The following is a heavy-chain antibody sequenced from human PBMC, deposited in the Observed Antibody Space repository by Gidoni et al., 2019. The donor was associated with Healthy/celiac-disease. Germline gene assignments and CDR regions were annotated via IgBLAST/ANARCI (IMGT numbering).Heavy chain of an antibody. Sequence: EVQLVESGGGLVQPGGSLRLSCAASGFTFSSYEMNWVRQAPGKGLEWVSYIRSSGSTIYYADSVKGRFTISRDNAKNSLYLQMNSLRAEDTAVYYCARDSSGSYPLWGQGTLVTVSS. CDR2: IRSSGSTI. V-gene: IGHV3-48*03. CDR3: ARDSSGSYPL. CDR1: GFTFSSYE. J-gene: IGHJ4*02. D-gene: IGHD1-26*01.